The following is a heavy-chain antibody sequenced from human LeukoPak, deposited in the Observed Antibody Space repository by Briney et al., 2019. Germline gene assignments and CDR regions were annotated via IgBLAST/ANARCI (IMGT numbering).Heavy chain of an antibody. CDR1: GFTFTNYD. D-gene: IGHD2-21*02. Sequence: PGGSLRLSCAASGFTFTNYDMSWVRQAPGKGLEWVSAISGSGGSTFYADSVKGRFAISGDNSKNTLFLQMHSLRAEDTAVYYCAKDTAASHFGDYWGQGTLVTVSS. CDR2: ISGSGGST. J-gene: IGHJ4*02. V-gene: IGHV3-23*01. CDR3: AKDTAASHFGDY.